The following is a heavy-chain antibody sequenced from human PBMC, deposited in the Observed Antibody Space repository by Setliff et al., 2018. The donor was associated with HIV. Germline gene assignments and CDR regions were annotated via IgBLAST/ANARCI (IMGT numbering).Heavy chain of an antibody. CDR2: ISAYNGNT. Sequence: ASVKVSCKASGYTFTSYGISWVRQAPGQGLEWMGWISAYNGNTNYAQKLQGRVTMTTDTSTSTAYMELRSLRSDDTAVYYCARDQITMVRGRLGAFDIWGQGTMVTVSS. V-gene: IGHV1-18*01. CDR1: GYTFTSYG. J-gene: IGHJ3*02. CDR3: ARDQITMVRGRLGAFDI. D-gene: IGHD3-10*01.